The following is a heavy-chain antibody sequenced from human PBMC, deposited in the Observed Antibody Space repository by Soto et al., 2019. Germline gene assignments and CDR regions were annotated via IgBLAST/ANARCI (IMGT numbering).Heavy chain of an antibody. V-gene: IGHV1-46*01. Sequence: QVQLVQSGAEVKKPGASVKVSCKASGYTFTNYYMHWVRQAPGQGLEWMGIINPSGGSTSYAQKFQGRVTMTRDTSTSTVYMGLSSLRSEDTAVYYCARGRESYYWDVWGQGTTVTVSS. D-gene: IGHD3-10*01. CDR1: GYTFTNYY. CDR3: ARGRESYYWDV. J-gene: IGHJ6*02. CDR2: INPSGGST.